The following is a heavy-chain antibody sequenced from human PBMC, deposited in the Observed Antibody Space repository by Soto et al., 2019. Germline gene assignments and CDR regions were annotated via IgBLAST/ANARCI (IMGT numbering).Heavy chain of an antibody. CDR1: GFTFSSYA. J-gene: IGHJ4*02. V-gene: IGHV3-30-3*01. D-gene: IGHD4-17*01. CDR2: ISYDGSNK. Sequence: GGSLRLSCAASGFTFSSYAMHWVRQAPGKGLEWVAVISYDGSNKYYADSVKGRFTISRDNSKNTLYLQMNSLRAEDTAVYYCAREPHGDYDFPGYWGQGTLVTVSS. CDR3: AREPHGDYDFPGY.